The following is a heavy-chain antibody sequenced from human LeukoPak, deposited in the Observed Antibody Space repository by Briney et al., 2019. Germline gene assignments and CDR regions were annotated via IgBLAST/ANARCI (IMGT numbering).Heavy chain of an antibody. J-gene: IGHJ5*02. D-gene: IGHD2-2*01. CDR3: ARDHVVVPAEIHPWFDP. CDR1: GFTFSSYA. V-gene: IGHV3-30-3*01. Sequence: PGRSLRLSCAASGFTFSSYAMHWVRQAPGKGLEWVAVISYDGSNKYYADSVKGRFTISRDNSKNTLYLQMNSLRAEDTAVYYCARDHVVVPAEIHPWFDPWGRGTLVTVSS. CDR2: ISYDGSNK.